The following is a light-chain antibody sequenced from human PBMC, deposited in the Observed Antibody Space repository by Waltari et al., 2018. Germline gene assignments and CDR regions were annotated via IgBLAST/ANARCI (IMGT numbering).Light chain of an antibody. CDR2: DAS. Sequence: EIVLTQSPATLSLSPGERATLSCGASQSVNRNYLAWYQQKPGLAPRLLIYDASSRATRIQDRVTGSGSGTDFTRTISRLEPEDFAVYYCQQYGRSPPWTFGQGTKVEIK. CDR1: QSVNRNY. CDR3: QQYGRSPPWT. J-gene: IGKJ1*01. V-gene: IGKV3D-20*01.